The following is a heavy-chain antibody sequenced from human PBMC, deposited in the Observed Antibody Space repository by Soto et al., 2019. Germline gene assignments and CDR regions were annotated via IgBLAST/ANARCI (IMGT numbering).Heavy chain of an antibody. CDR1: GFTFSSYW. Sequence: VGSLRLSCAVSGFTFSSYWMDWVRQAPGKGLEWVANINQDGSEKHYVDSVKGRFTISRDNARNSLYLQMSSLTAEDSALYYCSPSLNYWGQGTLVTVSS. CDR2: INQDGSEK. V-gene: IGHV3-7*01. J-gene: IGHJ4*02. CDR3: SPSLNY.